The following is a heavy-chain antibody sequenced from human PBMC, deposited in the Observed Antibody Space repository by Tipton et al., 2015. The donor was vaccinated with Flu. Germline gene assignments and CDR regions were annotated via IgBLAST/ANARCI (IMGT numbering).Heavy chain of an antibody. D-gene: IGHD7-27*01. Sequence: TLSLTCTVSGGSISSYYWSWIRQPPGKGLEWIGYIYYSGSTNYNPSLKSRVTISVDTSKNQFSLKLSSVTAADTAVYYCARGGYWGAFDIWGQGTMVTVSS. CDR2: IYYSGST. V-gene: IGHV4-59*01. J-gene: IGHJ3*02. CDR3: ARGGYWGAFDI. CDR1: GGSISSYY.